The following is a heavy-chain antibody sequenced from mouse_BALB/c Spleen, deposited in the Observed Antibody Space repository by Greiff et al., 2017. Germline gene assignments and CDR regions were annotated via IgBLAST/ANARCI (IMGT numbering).Heavy chain of an antibody. D-gene: IGHD2-1*01. V-gene: IGHV14-3*02. J-gene: IGHJ4*01. Sequence: EVKLMESGAELVKPGASVKLSCTASGFNIKDTYMHWVKQRPEQGLEWIGRIDPANGNTKYDPKFQGKATITADTSSNTAYLQLSSLTSEDTAVYYCARYGNYGGYAMDYWGQGTSVTVSS. CDR1: GFNIKDTY. CDR2: IDPANGNT. CDR3: ARYGNYGGYAMDY.